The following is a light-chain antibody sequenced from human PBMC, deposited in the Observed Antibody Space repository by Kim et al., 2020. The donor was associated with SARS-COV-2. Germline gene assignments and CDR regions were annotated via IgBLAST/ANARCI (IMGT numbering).Light chain of an antibody. Sequence: STLSASVGDRVTLTCRASQSVSRWLAWYQQKPGKAPKLLIYDVSNLQSGVPSRFSGSGSGTEFTLTISSLQPDDFAIYYCQHRQTFGQGTKVDIK. V-gene: IGKV1-5*01. CDR3: QHRQT. CDR1: QSVSRW. CDR2: DVS. J-gene: IGKJ1*01.